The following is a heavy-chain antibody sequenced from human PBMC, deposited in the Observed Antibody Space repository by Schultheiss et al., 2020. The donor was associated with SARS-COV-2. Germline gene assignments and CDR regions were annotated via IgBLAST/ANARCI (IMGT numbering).Heavy chain of an antibody. V-gene: IGHV4-30-4*08. J-gene: IGHJ5*02. D-gene: IGHD6-13*01. CDR1: GGSISSGDYY. CDR2: IYYSGST. CDR3: ARDLSLAAGRGYWFDP. Sequence: SQTLSLTCTVSGGSISSGDYYWSWIRQHPGKGLEWIGYIYYSGSTYYNPSLKSRVTISVDTSKNQFSLKLSSVTAADTAVYYCARDLSLAAGRGYWFDPWGQGTLVTVSS.